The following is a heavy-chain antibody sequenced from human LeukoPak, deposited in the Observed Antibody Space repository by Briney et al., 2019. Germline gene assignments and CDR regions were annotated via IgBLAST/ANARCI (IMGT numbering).Heavy chain of an antibody. CDR3: ARQYGRPFDY. D-gene: IGHD4-17*01. CDR2: IYPGDSDT. Sequence: PGESLKISCKGSGYTFSSSWIGWVRQMPGKGLEWMGNIYPGDSDTRYSPSFQGQVTISVDKSINTAYLQWSSLKATDTGIYYCARQYGRPFDYWGQGTLVTVSS. J-gene: IGHJ4*02. CDR1: GYTFSSSW. V-gene: IGHV5-51*01.